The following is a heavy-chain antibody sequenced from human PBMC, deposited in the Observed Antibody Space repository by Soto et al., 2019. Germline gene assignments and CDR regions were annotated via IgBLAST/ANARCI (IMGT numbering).Heavy chain of an antibody. V-gene: IGHV4-61*01. D-gene: IGHD1-26*01. CDR1: GGSVGSGSNY. Sequence: QVQLQESGPGLVKPSETLSLTCTVSGGSVGSGSNYWILIRQPPGKGLEWIGYIHYSGSANYNPSLKSRVIISADTSKNQFSLKLSSVTAADTAVYYCARRIVGNSAFDIWGQRTMVTVSS. CDR3: ARRIVGNSAFDI. CDR2: IHYSGSA. J-gene: IGHJ3*02.